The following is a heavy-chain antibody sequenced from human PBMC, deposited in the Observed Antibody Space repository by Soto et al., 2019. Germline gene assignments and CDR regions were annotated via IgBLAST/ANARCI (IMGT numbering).Heavy chain of an antibody. D-gene: IGHD3-10*01. V-gene: IGHV1-18*01. CDR1: GYTFPNYG. Sequence: ASVKVSCKASGYTFPNYGITWVRQAPGQGLEWVGWISAYKTNIKYAQKFQGRVTLTTDTSTSTAYMELRSLRSDDTAIYYCVRDLDGSEAYFTDFCGQGTLVTVSS. J-gene: IGHJ4*02. CDR3: VRDLDGSEAYFTDF. CDR2: ISAYKTNI.